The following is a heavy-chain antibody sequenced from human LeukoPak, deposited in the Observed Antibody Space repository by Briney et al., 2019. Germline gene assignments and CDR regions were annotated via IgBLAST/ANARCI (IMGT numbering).Heavy chain of an antibody. CDR2: IYPGDSDT. V-gene: IGHV5-51*01. CDR1: GFRFNNYW. CDR3: SRPVATEYYFDY. Sequence: GESLKISCKGSGFRFNNYWIGWVRQMPGKGLEWMGIIYPGDSDTRYSPSFQGQVTISADKSISTAYLQWSSLKASHSERYYCSRPVATEYYFDYRGQGTLVTVSS. D-gene: IGHD2-15*01. J-gene: IGHJ4*02.